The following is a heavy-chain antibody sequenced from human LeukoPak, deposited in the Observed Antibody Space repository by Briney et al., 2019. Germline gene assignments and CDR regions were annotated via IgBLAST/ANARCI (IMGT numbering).Heavy chain of an antibody. CDR2: ISYSGST. J-gene: IGHJ4*02. V-gene: IGHV4-59*01. D-gene: IGHD5-24*01. Sequence: PSETLSLTCTVSGGSINNYYWSWIRQPPGKGREWIGYISYSGSTDYNPSLKSRVTMSVDTSKNQFSLKLKSVTPADTAIYYCTRDRRDRYNYLDVWGQGTLVTVSS. CDR1: GGSINNYY. CDR3: TRDRRDRYNYLDV.